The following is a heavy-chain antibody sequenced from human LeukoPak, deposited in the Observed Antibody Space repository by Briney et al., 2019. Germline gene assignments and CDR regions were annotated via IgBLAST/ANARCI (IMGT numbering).Heavy chain of an antibody. J-gene: IGHJ4*02. V-gene: IGHV4-4*07. CDR1: GGSISTFY. D-gene: IGHD3-9*01. CDR3: ARDRDYDILTGYYDY. Sequence: SETLSLTCTVSGGSISTFYWSWIRQTAGKGLEWIGRIYTSGSTNYNPSLKSRVTMSVDTSKNQFSLKVSSVTAADTAVYYCARDRDYDILTGYYDYWGQGTLVTVSS. CDR2: IYTSGST.